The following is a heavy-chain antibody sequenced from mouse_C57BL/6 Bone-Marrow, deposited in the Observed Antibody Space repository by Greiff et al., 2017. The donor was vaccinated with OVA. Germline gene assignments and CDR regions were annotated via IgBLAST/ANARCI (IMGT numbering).Heavy chain of an antibody. J-gene: IGHJ1*03. CDR3: ARSGYGSSFRYFDV. CDR1: GYTFTSYW. CDR2: IDPNSGGT. V-gene: IGHV1-72*01. D-gene: IGHD1-1*01. Sequence: QSCKASGYTFTSYWMHWVKQRPGRGLEWIGRIDPNSGGTKYNEKFKSKATLTVDKPSSTAYMQLSSLTSEDSAVYYCARSGYGSSFRYFDVWGTGTTVTVSS.